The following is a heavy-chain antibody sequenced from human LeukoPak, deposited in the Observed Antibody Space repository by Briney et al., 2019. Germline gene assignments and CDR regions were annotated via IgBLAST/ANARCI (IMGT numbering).Heavy chain of an antibody. Sequence: GGSLRLSCAASGFTFSSYGMHWVRQAPGKGLEWVAVLSYDGSKKYYADSVRGRFTISRDISENTLYLQMNSLRAEDTAVYYCARERMVRGVKLKYDYWGQGTLVTVSS. CDR1: GFTFSSYG. CDR2: LSYDGSKK. V-gene: IGHV3-33*01. D-gene: IGHD3-10*01. CDR3: ARERMVRGVKLKYDY. J-gene: IGHJ4*02.